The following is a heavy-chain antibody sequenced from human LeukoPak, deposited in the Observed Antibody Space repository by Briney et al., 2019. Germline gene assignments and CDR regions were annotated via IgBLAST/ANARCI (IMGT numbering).Heavy chain of an antibody. Sequence: PGGSLRLSCAASGFTFSSYGMSWVRQAPGKGLEWVSVIYSGGSTYYADSVKGRSIISRDNTGNSLYLQMNSLRADDTALYYCARWMSGSNWGFDHWGQGTLVTVSS. V-gene: IGHV3-23*03. CDR3: ARWMSGSNWGFDH. D-gene: IGHD5-24*01. J-gene: IGHJ4*02. CDR1: GFTFSSYG. CDR2: IYSGGST.